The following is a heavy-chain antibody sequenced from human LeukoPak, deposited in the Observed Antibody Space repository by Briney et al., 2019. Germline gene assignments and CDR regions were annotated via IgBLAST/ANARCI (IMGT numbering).Heavy chain of an antibody. CDR1: GGTFSSYA. CDR3: ARARGDYVPHYFDY. V-gene: IGHV1-69*13. D-gene: IGHD4-17*01. J-gene: IGHJ4*02. Sequence: GASVKVSCKASGGTFSSYAISWVRQAPGQGLEWMGGIIPIFGTANYAQKFQGRVTITADESTSTAYMELSSLRSEDKAVYYCARARGDYVPHYFDYWGQGTLVTVSS. CDR2: IIPIFGTA.